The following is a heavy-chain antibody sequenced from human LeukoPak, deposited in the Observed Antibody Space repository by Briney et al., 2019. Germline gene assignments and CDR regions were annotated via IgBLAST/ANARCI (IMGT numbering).Heavy chain of an antibody. V-gene: IGHV4-61*02. CDR2: IYTSGST. CDR1: GGSISSGSYY. Sequence: SETLSLTCTVSGGSISSGSYYWSWIRQPAGKGLEWIGRIYTSGSTNYNPSLKSRVTISVDTSKNQFSLKLSSVTAADTAVYYCARHRGYSGYLFDYWGQGTLVTVSS. J-gene: IGHJ4*02. CDR3: ARHRGYSGYLFDY. D-gene: IGHD5-12*01.